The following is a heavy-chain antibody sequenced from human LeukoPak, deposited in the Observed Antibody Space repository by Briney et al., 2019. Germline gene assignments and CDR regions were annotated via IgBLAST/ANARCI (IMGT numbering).Heavy chain of an antibody. CDR3: ARGGPNSSGSY. V-gene: IGHV1-8*01. J-gene: IGHJ4*02. Sequence: KAFCKASGNTFYRNDINWVGQAIRKKIEWMGWMNPNSGNTGYAQKFQGRVTMTRNTSISPAYMELSSLRSEDTAVYYCARGGPNSSGSYWGQGTLVTVSS. CDR1: GNTFYRND. D-gene: IGHD3-22*01. CDR2: MNPNSGNT.